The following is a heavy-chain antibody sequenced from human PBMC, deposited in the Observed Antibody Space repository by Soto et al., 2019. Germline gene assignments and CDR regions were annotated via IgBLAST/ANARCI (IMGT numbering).Heavy chain of an antibody. V-gene: IGHV4-30-2*01. CDR3: ARTLRFGYDSSGYLFDC. D-gene: IGHD3-22*01. Sequence: SETLSLTSAVSGGSISSGGYSWSWIRQPPGKGLEWIGYIYHSGSTYYNPSLKGRVTISVDRSKNQFSLKLSSVTAADTAVYYCARTLRFGYDSSGYLFDCWGQGTLVTVSS. J-gene: IGHJ4*02. CDR2: IYHSGST. CDR1: GGSISSGGYS.